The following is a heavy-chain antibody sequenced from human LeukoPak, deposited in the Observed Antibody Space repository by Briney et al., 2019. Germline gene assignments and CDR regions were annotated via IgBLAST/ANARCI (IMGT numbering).Heavy chain of an antibody. CDR1: GGTFSSYA. CDR2: IIPILGIA. V-gene: IGHV1-69*04. CDR3: ARGPHYDFWSGYFPFDY. D-gene: IGHD3-3*01. Sequence: ASVKVSCKASGGTFSSYAISWVRQAPGQGLEWMGRIIPILGIANYAQKFQGRVTITADKSTSTAYMELSSLRSEDTAVYYCARGPHYDFWSGYFPFDYWGQGTLVTVSS. J-gene: IGHJ4*02.